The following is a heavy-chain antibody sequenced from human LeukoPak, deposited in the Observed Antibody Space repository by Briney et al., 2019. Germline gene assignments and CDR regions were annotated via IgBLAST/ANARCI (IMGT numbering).Heavy chain of an antibody. J-gene: IGHJ1*01. CDR1: GFTFSRYN. CDR3: ARDYGDYVVPEYFQH. D-gene: IGHD4-17*01. Sequence: GSLRLSCAASGFTFSRYNINWVRQAPGKGLEWVSSISSSSSYIYYADSVKGRFTISRDNAKNSLYLQMNSLRAEDTAVYYCARDYGDYVVPEYFQHWGQGTLVTVSS. V-gene: IGHV3-21*01. CDR2: ISSSSSYI.